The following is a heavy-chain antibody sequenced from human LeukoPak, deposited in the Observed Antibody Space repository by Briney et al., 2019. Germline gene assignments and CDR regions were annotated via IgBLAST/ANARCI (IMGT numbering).Heavy chain of an antibody. CDR2: VYNSGST. V-gene: IGHV4-30-4*08. J-gene: IGHJ6*02. CDR3: VRGVLV. CDR1: GGSISSGNYW. D-gene: IGHD6-13*01. Sequence: TLSLTCTVSGGSISSGNYWWSWIRQHPEKGLEWIGSVYNSGSTSYTSSLKSRATISVDTSKNQFSLKLSSVTPADTAVYYCVRGVLVWGQGTTVTVSS.